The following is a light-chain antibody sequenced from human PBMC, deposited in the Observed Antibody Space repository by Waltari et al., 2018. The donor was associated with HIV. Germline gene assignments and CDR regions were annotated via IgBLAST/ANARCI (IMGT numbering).Light chain of an antibody. CDR3: ATWDDSLNAWV. V-gene: IGLV1-44*01. CDR1: GPTFASTI. Sequence: QSVLNQSPSASGTPGQRVSIYCSGSGPTFASTIVTWYQQFPGTAPKLLIYSYGQRPSGVPERFSGSKSATSASLAISGLRSEDEADYYCATWDDSLNAWVFGGGTKLTVL. J-gene: IGLJ3*02. CDR2: SYG.